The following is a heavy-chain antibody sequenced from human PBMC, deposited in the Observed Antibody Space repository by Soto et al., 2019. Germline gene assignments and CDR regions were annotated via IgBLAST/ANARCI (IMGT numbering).Heavy chain of an antibody. CDR1: GFTFSTYW. V-gene: IGHV3-7*03. CDR2: IKSDGSEK. J-gene: IGHJ4*02. D-gene: IGHD3-3*01. CDR3: ARDVGPITIFGEALSGYFDF. Sequence: PGGSLRLSCAVSGFTFSTYWMSGVRQAPGKGLEWLASIKSDGSEKYYADSVKGRFTISRDNAKDSLYLQMNSLRGEDTAVYYCARDVGPITIFGEALSGYFDFWGQGTLVTVSS.